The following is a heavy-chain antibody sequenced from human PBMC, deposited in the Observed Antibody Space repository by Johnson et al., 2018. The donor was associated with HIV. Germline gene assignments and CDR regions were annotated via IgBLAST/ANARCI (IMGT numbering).Heavy chain of an antibody. Sequence: QVQLVESGGGVVQPGRSLRLSCAASGFTFSSYAMHWVRQAPGTGLEWVAFIRYDGSNKYYADSVKGRFTISRDNSKNTLYLQMNSLRAEDTALYYCARDGPYSGYDENAFDIWGQGTMVTVSS. V-gene: IGHV3-30*04. CDR3: ARDGPYSGYDENAFDI. J-gene: IGHJ3*02. CDR1: GFTFSSYA. D-gene: IGHD5-12*01. CDR2: IRYDGSNK.